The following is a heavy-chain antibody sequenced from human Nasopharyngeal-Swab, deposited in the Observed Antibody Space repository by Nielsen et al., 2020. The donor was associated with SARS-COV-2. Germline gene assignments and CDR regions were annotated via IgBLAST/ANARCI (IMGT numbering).Heavy chain of an antibody. D-gene: IGHD4-17*01. J-gene: IGHJ4*02. CDR3: ARDHDGDALDS. CDR2: ISYRGDT. CDR1: GASISHYL. V-gene: IGHV4-59*01. Sequence: SETLSLTCTVPGASISHYLWSWIRQPPGKGLEWIGYISYRGDTKYNPSLRGRVTISVDTSKSQFSLMLNSVTAADTAVYFCARDHDGDALDSWGQGTLVTVSS.